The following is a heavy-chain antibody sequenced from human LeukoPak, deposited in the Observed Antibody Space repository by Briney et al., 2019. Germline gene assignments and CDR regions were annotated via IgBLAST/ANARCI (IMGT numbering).Heavy chain of an antibody. D-gene: IGHD6-13*01. J-gene: IGHJ4*02. CDR1: GFTFRSYA. V-gene: IGHV3-23*01. CDR3: AKDDIASAGRYDY. CDR2: ISGSGGST. Sequence: QPGGSLRLSCAASGFTFRSYAMSWVRQAPGKGLEWVSGISGSGGSTYYADSVKGRFTISRDNSKNTLYLQMNSLRAEDTAVYYCAKDDIASAGRYDYWGQGTLVTVSS.